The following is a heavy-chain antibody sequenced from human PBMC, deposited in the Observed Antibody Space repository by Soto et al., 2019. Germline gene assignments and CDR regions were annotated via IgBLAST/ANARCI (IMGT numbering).Heavy chain of an antibody. CDR2: IIPIFGTA. CDR1: GGTFSSYA. V-gene: IGHV1-69*06. Sequence: GASVKVSWKASGGTFSSYAISWVRQAPGQGLEWMGGIIPIFGTANYAQKFQGSVTMTADTSTSTAYMELRSLRSDDTAVYYCATGVGAEAGWFDPWGQGTLVTVSS. D-gene: IGHD1-26*01. J-gene: IGHJ5*02. CDR3: ATGVGAEAGWFDP.